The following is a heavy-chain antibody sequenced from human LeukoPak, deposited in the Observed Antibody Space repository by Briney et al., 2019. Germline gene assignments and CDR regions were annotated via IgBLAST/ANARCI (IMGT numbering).Heavy chain of an antibody. D-gene: IGHD6-19*01. CDR3: ARDLGSGWYDI. V-gene: IGHV4-4*07. CDR1: GGSFSGHY. CDR2: MHTSGST. Sequence: SETLSLTCAVYGGSFSGHYWSWIRQSPGKGLEWIGRMHTSGSTNHNPSLKSRVTMSVETSKNQFSLKLSSVTAADTAVYYCARDLGSGWYDIWGQGTMVTVSS. J-gene: IGHJ3*02.